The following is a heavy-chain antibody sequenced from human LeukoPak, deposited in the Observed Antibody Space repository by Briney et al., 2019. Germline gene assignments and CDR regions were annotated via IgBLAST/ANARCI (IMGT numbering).Heavy chain of an antibody. D-gene: IGHD1-26*01. V-gene: IGHV3-33*08. J-gene: IGHJ4*02. Sequence: PGGSLRLSCAASGFTFSSYGMHWVRQAPGKGLEWLAVIWFDGNTKYYADSVKGRFTISRDNSKNTLYLQMNSLRAEDTAMYYCARLSGSFLDYWGQGTLVTVSS. CDR1: GFTFSSYG. CDR2: IWFDGNTK. CDR3: ARLSGSFLDY.